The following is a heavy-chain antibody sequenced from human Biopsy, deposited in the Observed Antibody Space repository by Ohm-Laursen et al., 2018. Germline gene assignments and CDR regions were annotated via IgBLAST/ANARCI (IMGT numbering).Heavy chain of an antibody. V-gene: IGHV3-33*03. J-gene: IGHJ4*02. Sequence: SLRLSCAASGFIFKSYGMHWVRQAPGKGLEWVALIWYDGSDQYYADSVKGRFTISRDNSKNTVYLQMNSLRVEDTAVYYCAKDGGPYCGGCELDYWGQGTLVTVSS. CDR1: GFIFKSYG. CDR2: IWYDGSDQ. CDR3: AKDGGPYCGGCELDY. D-gene: IGHD2-21*01.